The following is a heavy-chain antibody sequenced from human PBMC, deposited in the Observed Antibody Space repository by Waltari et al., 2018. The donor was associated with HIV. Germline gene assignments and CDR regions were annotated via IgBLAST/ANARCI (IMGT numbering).Heavy chain of an antibody. CDR2: VKEDGSEK. CDR1: GFSFSDYW. D-gene: IGHD3-3*01. J-gene: IGHJ1*01. CDR3: AREAFYNFWTGYYAGFGL. V-gene: IGHV3-7*03. Sequence: VESGGGLVRPGGSLRLSCVGSGFSFSDYWMSWVRLAPGKGLEWVANVKEDGSEKHYVMSMKGRLTISRDNANNSISLQMNSLKGEDTAIYYCAREAFYNFWTGYYAGFGLWGQGVQVTVSS.